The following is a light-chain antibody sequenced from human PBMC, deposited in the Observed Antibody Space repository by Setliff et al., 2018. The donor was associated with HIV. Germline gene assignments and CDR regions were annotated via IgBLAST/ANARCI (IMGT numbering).Light chain of an antibody. J-gene: IGLJ1*01. CDR1: SDDVGGSNY. CDR3: SSSTKTATVYV. V-gene: IGLV2-14*01. Sequence: QSVLTPPASMSGSPGQSITISCTGSSDDVGGSNYVSWYQQHPGKAPKLIIYEVTVRPSGVSSRFSGSKSGNTASLTLSGLQTEDEADYYCSSSTKTATVYVFGSGTKVTVL. CDR2: EVT.